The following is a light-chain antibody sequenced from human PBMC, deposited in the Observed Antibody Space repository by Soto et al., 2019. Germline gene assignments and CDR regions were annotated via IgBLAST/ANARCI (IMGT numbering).Light chain of an antibody. CDR2: KTS. V-gene: IGKV1-5*03. CDR1: QSISTW. J-gene: IGKJ4*01. CDR3: QQSYTTLIT. Sequence: DILMTQSPSFLSASVGDIVTITCRASQSISTWVAWYQQKPGKAPKLLIYKTSSLESGVPSRFRGSGSGTDFTLTISSLQPEDFATYYCQQSYTTLITFGGGTKVDIK.